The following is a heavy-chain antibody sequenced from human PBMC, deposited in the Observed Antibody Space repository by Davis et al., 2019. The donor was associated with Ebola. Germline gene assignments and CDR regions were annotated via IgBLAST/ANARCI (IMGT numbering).Heavy chain of an antibody. Sequence: AASAKVSCKASGFTFSSSGMQWVRQARGQRLEWIGGIVVGSGYTNYAQKFRERLTLTRDMSTSTAQMELRSLRFEDTAVYYCAASAGTVGKFDFWGQGTLVTVSS. V-gene: IGHV1-58*02. CDR3: AASAGTVGKFDF. D-gene: IGHD1-14*01. J-gene: IGHJ4*02. CDR2: IVVGSGYT. CDR1: GFTFSSSG.